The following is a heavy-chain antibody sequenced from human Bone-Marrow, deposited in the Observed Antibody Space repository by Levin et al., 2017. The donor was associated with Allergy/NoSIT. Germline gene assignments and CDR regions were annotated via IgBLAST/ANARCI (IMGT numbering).Heavy chain of an antibody. J-gene: IGHJ4*02. V-gene: IGHV3-33*01. CDR2: IWYDGSKT. Sequence: GGSLRLSCATSGFTFSSYGFHWVRQAPGKGLEWVALIWYDGSKTHYVDSVKGRFTISRDSSKNTLYLQMTSLRAEDTAVYYCARDLGNFASGTSYFDYWGQGTPVTVSS. D-gene: IGHD3-16*01. CDR3: ARDLGNFASGTSYFDY. CDR1: GFTFSSYG.